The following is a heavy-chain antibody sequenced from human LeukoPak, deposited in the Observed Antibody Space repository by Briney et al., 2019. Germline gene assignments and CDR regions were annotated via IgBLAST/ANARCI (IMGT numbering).Heavy chain of an antibody. CDR1: GFTFSSYG. V-gene: IGHV3-30*18. CDR3: AKAFRGYSYGYYGMDV. Sequence: GGSLRLSFAASGFTFSSYGMHWVRQAPGKGLEWVAVISYDGSNKYYADSVKGRFTISRDNSKNTLYLQMNSLRAEDTAVYYCAKAFRGYSYGYYGMDVWGKGTTVTVSS. CDR2: ISYDGSNK. J-gene: IGHJ6*04. D-gene: IGHD5-18*01.